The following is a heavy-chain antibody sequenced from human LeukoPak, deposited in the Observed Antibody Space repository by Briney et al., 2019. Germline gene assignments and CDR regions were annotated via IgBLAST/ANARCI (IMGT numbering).Heavy chain of an antibody. CDR2: SSGTGYNT. J-gene: IGHJ4*02. D-gene: IGHD3-10*01. Sequence: TGGSLRLSCEASGFTFRNCAMSWVRQAPRKGVELVSGSSGTGYNTYYADSVKGRFTISRDNSKNTLYLQMNSLGAEDTAVYYCAKHGSGSLFYFDYWGQRTLVTVSS. CDR3: AKHGSGSLFYFDY. V-gene: IGHV3-23*01. CDR1: GFTFRNCA.